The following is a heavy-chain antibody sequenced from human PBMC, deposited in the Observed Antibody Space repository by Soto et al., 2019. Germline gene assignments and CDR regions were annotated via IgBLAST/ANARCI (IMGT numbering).Heavy chain of an antibody. CDR1: GFTFSNAW. J-gene: IGHJ3*02. CDR3: TTGRGIAAAGTSDAFDI. V-gene: IGHV3-15*01. CDR2: IKSKTDGGTT. D-gene: IGHD6-13*01. Sequence: GGSLRLSCAASGFTFSNAWMSWVRQAPGKGLEWVGRIKSKTDGGTTDYAAPVKGRFTISRDDSKNTLYLQMNSLKTEDTAVYYCTTGRGIAAAGTSDAFDIWGQGTMVTVSS.